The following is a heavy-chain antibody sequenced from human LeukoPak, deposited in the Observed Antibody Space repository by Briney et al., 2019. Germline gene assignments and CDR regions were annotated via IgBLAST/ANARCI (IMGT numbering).Heavy chain of an antibody. D-gene: IGHD2-8*02. J-gene: IGHJ4*02. CDR1: GFTFSTFA. Sequence: GGSLRLSCAASGFTFSTFAMIWVRQPPGKGLEGVSSIFPSGGEIHYADSVRGRFTISRDNSKSTLSLQMNSLRAEDTAIYYCATYRQVLLPFESWGQGTLVTASS. CDR3: ATYRQVLLPFES. CDR2: IFPSGGEI. V-gene: IGHV3-23*01.